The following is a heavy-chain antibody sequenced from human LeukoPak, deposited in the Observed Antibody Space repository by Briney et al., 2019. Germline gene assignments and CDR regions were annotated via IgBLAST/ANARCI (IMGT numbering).Heavy chain of an antibody. CDR1: GYKFTTAG. CDR2: IIPIFGTA. Sequence: SVRVSCKASGYKFTTAGISWVRQAPGRGLEWMGGIIPIFGTANYAQKLQGRVTITADESTSTAYMELSSLRSEDTAVYYCARDGSIAARPVYYYMDVWGKGTTVTVSS. J-gene: IGHJ6*03. V-gene: IGHV1-69*13. CDR3: ARDGSIAARPVYYYMDV. D-gene: IGHD6-6*01.